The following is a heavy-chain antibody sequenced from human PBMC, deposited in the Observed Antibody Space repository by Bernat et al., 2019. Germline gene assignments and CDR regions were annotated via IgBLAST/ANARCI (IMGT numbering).Heavy chain of an antibody. V-gene: IGHV3-30*01. CDR2: ISYDGSNK. CDR3: ARHSYWAFDI. D-gene: IGHD5-18*01. Sequence: VQLVESGGGVVQPGGSLRLSCAASGFTFSNYAIHWVRQAPGKGLEWVAVISYDGSNKYYADSVKGRFTISRDNSKNTLYLQMNSLRYEDTAVYYCARHSYWAFDIWGQGTMVTVSS. J-gene: IGHJ3*02. CDR1: GFTFSNYA.